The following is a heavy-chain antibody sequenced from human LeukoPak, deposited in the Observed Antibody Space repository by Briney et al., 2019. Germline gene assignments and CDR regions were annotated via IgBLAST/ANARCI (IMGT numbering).Heavy chain of an antibody. CDR1: GFTFSNYA. CDR2: ISGRCGST. CDR3: AEQLRGGIFDY. V-gene: IGHV3-23*01. D-gene: IGHD3-10*01. J-gene: IGHJ4*02. Sequence: GGSLILSCSASGFTFSNYAMTWVRQAPGKGLEWVSTISGRCGSTYYADSVKGRFTISRDNSKNTLYLQMNSLRAEDTAVYYRAEQLRGGIFDYWGKGTLVTVSS.